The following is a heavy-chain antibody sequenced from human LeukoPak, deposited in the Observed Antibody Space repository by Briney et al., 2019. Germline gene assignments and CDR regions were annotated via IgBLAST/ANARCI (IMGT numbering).Heavy chain of an antibody. Sequence: SETLSLTCTVSGGSISSGGYYWSWIRQPAGKGLEWIGRIYTSGSTNYNPSLKSRFTISVDTSKNQFSLKLSSVTAADTAVYYCARCIAETWWYFDLWGRGTLVTVSS. CDR3: ARCIAETWWYFDL. D-gene: IGHD6-13*01. CDR2: IYTSGST. V-gene: IGHV4-61*02. J-gene: IGHJ2*01. CDR1: GGSISSGGYY.